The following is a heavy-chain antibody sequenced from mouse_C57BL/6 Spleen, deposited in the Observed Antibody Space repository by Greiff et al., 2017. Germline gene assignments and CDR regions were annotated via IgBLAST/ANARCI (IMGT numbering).Heavy chain of an antibody. D-gene: IGHD4-1*01. CDR2: INYDGSST. V-gene: IGHV5-16*01. J-gene: IGHJ4*01. Sequence: DVQLVESEGGLVQPGSSMKLSCTASGFTFSDYYMAWVRQVPEKGLEWVANINYDGSSTYYLDSLKSRFIISRDNAKNILYLQMSSLKSEDTATYYCARGVTGTIMDYWGQGTSVTVSS. CDR3: ARGVTGTIMDY. CDR1: GFTFSDYY.